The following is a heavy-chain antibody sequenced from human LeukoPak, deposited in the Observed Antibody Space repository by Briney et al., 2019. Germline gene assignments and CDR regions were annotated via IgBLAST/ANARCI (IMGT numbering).Heavy chain of an antibody. D-gene: IGHD3-9*01. V-gene: IGHV4-30-4*08. CDR2: IDYSGST. Sequence: PSEALSLTCTVSGGSISSGDYYWSWVRQPPGKGLEWIGYIDYSGSTYYNPSLKSRVTISGDTSKNQFSLKLSSVTAADTAVYYCARLSNYDMPPPVDYWGQGTLVTVSS. J-gene: IGHJ4*02. CDR1: GGSISSGDYY. CDR3: ARLSNYDMPPPVDY.